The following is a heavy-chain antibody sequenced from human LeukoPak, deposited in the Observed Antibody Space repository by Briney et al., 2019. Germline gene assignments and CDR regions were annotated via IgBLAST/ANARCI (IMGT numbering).Heavy chain of an antibody. CDR3: ARDSLPFLRGRVVVPKPFDY. CDR2: INPNSGGT. Sequence: ASAKVSCKASGYTFTGYYMHWVRQAPGQGLEWMGWINPNSGGTNYAQKFQGRVTMTRDTSISTAYMELSRLRSDDTAVYYCARDSLPFLRGRVVVPKPFDYWGQGTLVTVSS. CDR1: GYTFTGYY. D-gene: IGHD3-22*01. V-gene: IGHV1-2*02. J-gene: IGHJ4*02.